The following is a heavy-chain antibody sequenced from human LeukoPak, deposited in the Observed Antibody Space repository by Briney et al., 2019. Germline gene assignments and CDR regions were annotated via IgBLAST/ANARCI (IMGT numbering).Heavy chain of an antibody. D-gene: IGHD3-22*01. V-gene: IGHV1-2*02. CDR1: GYNFTGYY. Sequence: ASVKVSCKASGYNFTGYYMHWVRQAPGQGLEWMGWINPNSGGANYAQKFRGRVTMTKDTSITPAYMEPSRLRSDDAAVYYCARDSSGYFFLPFDYWGQGALVTVSS. CDR3: ARDSSGYFFLPFDY. CDR2: INPNSGGA. J-gene: IGHJ4*02.